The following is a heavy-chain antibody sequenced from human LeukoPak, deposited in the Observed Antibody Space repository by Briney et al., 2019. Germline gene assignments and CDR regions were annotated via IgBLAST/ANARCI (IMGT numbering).Heavy chain of an antibody. D-gene: IGHD3-10*01. CDR3: ASMVRGERGYYFDY. V-gene: IGHV4-4*02. Sequence: PSETLSLTCAVSGGSISSSNWWSWVRQPPGKGLEWIGEIYHSGSTNYNPSLKSRVTISVDKSKNQFSLKLSSVTAADTAVYYCASMVRGERGYYFDYWGQGTLVTVSS. J-gene: IGHJ4*02. CDR2: IYHSGST. CDR1: GGSISSSNW.